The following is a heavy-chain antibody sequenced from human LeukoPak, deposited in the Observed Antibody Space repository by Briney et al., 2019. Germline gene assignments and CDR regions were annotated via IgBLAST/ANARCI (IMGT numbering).Heavy chain of an antibody. Sequence: PGGSLRLSCAASGFTFDDYAMHWVRQAPGKGLEWVSLISWDGGSTYYADSVKGRFTISRDNAKNTLYLQMNSLTVEDTAMYRCVRALTGTDDFWGRGTLVTVSS. D-gene: IGHD1-7*01. CDR1: GFTFDDYA. V-gene: IGHV3-43D*03. CDR3: VRALTGTDDF. CDR2: ISWDGGST. J-gene: IGHJ4*02.